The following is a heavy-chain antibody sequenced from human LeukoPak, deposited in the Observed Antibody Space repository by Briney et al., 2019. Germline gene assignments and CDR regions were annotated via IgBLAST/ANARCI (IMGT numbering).Heavy chain of an antibody. CDR3: ARLITMIVVVKGDAFDI. V-gene: IGHV4-38-2*02. D-gene: IGHD3-22*01. CDR1: GYSISSGYY. Sequence: SETLSLTCTVSGYSISSGYYWGWIRQPPGKGLEWIGSIYHSGSTNYNPSLKSRVTISVDTSKNQFSLKLSSVTAADTAVYYCARLITMIVVVKGDAFDIWGQGTMVTVSS. J-gene: IGHJ3*02. CDR2: IYHSGST.